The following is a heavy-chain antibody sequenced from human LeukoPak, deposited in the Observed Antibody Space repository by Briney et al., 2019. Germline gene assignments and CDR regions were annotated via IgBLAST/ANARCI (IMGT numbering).Heavy chain of an antibody. CDR1: GLTFSSYS. V-gene: IGHV3-23*01. CDR3: AKDVGKWESLHFFDY. Sequence: PGGSLRLSCAASGLTFSSYSMSWDRQAPGKGLEWVSAISSSGGSTDYTDSVKGRFTISRDNSKNTLYLQMNSLRGDDTAVYYCAKDVGKWESLHFFDYWGQGTLVTVSS. D-gene: IGHD1-26*01. J-gene: IGHJ4*02. CDR2: ISSSGGST.